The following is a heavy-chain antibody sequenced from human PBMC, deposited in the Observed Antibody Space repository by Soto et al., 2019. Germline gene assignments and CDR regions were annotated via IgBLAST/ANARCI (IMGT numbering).Heavy chain of an antibody. D-gene: IGHD2-2*01. CDR3: ANAVVPDYMSSGNCFDH. CDR1: GFTFGGYS. J-gene: IGHJ5*02. CDR2: ISWNSGSI. V-gene: IGHV3-9*01. Sequence: GGSLRLSCAASGFTFGGYSIHWVRQAPWKGLEWVSGISWNSGSIGYADSVKGRVTISRDNAKNSLYLQMNSLRTEGTAVYYCANAVVPDYMSSGNCFDHCGHGTLVT.